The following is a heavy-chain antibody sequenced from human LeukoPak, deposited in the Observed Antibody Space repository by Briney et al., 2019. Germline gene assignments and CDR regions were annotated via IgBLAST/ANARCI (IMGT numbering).Heavy chain of an antibody. Sequence: GGSLRLSCAASGFTFNNYAMTWVRQAPGKGLELVSSINDNGGSTFYAASVKGRFTISRDNSKNTLSLQMSSLRAEDTAIYYCAKDRVGSRGPYYFDYWGQGTLVTVSS. V-gene: IGHV3-23*01. D-gene: IGHD3-10*01. CDR3: AKDRVGSRGPYYFDY. J-gene: IGHJ4*02. CDR1: GFTFNNYA. CDR2: INDNGGST.